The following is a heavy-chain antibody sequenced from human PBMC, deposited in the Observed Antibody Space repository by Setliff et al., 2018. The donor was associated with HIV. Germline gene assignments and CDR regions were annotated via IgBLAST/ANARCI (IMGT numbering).Heavy chain of an antibody. CDR1: SGSVNNYW. CDR3: ASLGGYDSSGYSWFDY. D-gene: IGHD3-22*01. CDR2: IYYRGST. Sequence: SETLSLTCTVSSGSVNNYWWTWIRQPPGKGLEWIGYIYYRGSTYYNPSLKSRVTISVDTSKNQFSLMLGSVTAADTSVYYCASLGGYDSSGYSWFDYWGQGTLVTVSS. J-gene: IGHJ4*02. V-gene: IGHV4-59*02.